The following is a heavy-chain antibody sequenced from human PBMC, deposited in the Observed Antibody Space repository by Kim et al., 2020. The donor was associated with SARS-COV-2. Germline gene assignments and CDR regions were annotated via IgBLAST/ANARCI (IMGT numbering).Heavy chain of an antibody. CDR1: GLTFSSYA. CDR3: AKGRYFDLPYFDS. Sequence: GGSLRLSCAASGLTFSSYAMSWVRQAPGKGLEWVSTISGSGRSAYFADSVKGRVYISRDNSKNTLYLQMHSLRPEDTAMYYCAKGRYFDLPYFDSWGLGTLVSVSS. CDR2: ISGSGRSA. D-gene: IGHD3-9*01. V-gene: IGHV3-23*01. J-gene: IGHJ4*02.